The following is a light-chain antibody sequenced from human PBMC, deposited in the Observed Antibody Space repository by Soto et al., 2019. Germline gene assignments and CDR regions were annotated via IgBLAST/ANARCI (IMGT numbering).Light chain of an antibody. V-gene: IGLV4-60*02. CDR3: ETWDSTTRV. J-gene: IGLJ3*02. Sequence: QPVLTQSSSASASLGSSVKLTCTLSNGHSTYIIAWHQQQPGKAPRYLMKLEDSGSYQKGSGVPDRFSGSSSGADRYLTVSNLQFEDEADYFCETWDSTTRVFGGGTKVTVL. CDR1: NGHSTYI. CDR2: LEDSGSY.